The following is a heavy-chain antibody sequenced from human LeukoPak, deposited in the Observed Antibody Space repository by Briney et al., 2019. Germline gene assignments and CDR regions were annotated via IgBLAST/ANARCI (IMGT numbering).Heavy chain of an antibody. V-gene: IGHV3-11*01. CDR2: ICTSGTTK. J-gene: IGHJ6*02. D-gene: IGHD2-2*02. CDR1: GFTFTDHY. CDR3: ARSGHCISTNCYNIWKRSLYGMDV. Sequence: GGSLRLSCAASGFTFTDHYMSWIRLAPGKGLEWVSSICTSGTTKYYADSVKGRFTFSRDNAQNSSSLQMNSQRAEDTAVYYCARSGHCISTNCYNIWKRSLYGMDVWGQGITVTVSS.